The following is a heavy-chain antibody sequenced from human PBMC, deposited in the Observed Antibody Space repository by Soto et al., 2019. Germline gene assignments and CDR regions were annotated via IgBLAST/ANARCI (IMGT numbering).Heavy chain of an antibody. CDR1: GGSISVYY. CDR2: IYYSGST. CDR3: ARGGWRHLDY. J-gene: IGHJ4*02. V-gene: IGHV4-59*08. Sequence: QVQLQESGPGLVKPSETLSLTCTVSGGSISVYYWSWIRQPPGKGLEWIGYIYYSGSTNYNPSLXSXVXIXXDTSKNQFSLKLSSVTAADTAVYYCARGGWRHLDYWGQGTLVTVSS. D-gene: IGHD3-3*01.